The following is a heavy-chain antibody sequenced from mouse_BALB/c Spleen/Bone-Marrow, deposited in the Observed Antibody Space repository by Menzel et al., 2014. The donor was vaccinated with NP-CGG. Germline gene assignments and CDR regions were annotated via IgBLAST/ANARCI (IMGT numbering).Heavy chain of an antibody. V-gene: IGHV1-20*01. CDR3: ASSFITTAYYFDY. J-gene: IGHJ2*01. Sequence: VQLKESGPELVKPGDSVKISCKASGYSFTGYFMNWVMQSHGKSLEWIGRINPYNGDTFYNQKFKGKATLTVDKSSSTAHMELRSLASEDSAVYYCASSFITTAYYFDYWGQGTTLTVSS. CDR2: INPYNGDT. CDR1: GYSFTGYF. D-gene: IGHD1-2*01.